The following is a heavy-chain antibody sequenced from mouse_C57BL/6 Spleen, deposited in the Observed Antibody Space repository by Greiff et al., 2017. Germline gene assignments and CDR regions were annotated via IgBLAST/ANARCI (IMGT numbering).Heavy chain of an antibody. J-gene: IGHJ4*01. CDR3: ARSPSMVTSAMDY. CDR2: IDPANGNT. Sequence: VQLKESVAELVRPGASVKLSCTASGFNIKNTYMHWVKQRPEQGLEWIGRIDPANGNTKYAPKFQGKATITADTASNTAYLQLSSLTSEDTAIYYCARSPSMVTSAMDYWGQGTSVTVSS. V-gene: IGHV14-3*01. CDR1: GFNIKNTY. D-gene: IGHD2-2*01.